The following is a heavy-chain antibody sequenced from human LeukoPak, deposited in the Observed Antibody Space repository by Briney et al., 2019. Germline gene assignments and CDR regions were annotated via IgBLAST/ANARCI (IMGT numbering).Heavy chain of an antibody. Sequence: PSETLSLTCTVSGGSVSSGSYYWSWIQQPPGKGLEWIGYIYYSGSTNSNPSLKSRVTISVDTSKNQFSLKLSSVTAADTAVYYCARDRGYTVPYYYGMDVWGKGTTVTVSS. CDR3: ARDRGYTVPYYYGMDV. V-gene: IGHV4-61*01. CDR1: GGSVSSGSYY. D-gene: IGHD5-24*01. J-gene: IGHJ6*04. CDR2: IYYSGST.